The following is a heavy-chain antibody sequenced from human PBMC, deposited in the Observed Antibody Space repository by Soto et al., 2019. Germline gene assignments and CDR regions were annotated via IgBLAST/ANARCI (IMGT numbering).Heavy chain of an antibody. CDR3: AKDRGSNYYGMDV. CDR1: GFTFDDYA. D-gene: IGHD3-10*01. CDR2: ISWNSGSI. V-gene: IGHV3-9*01. J-gene: IGHJ6*02. Sequence: GGSLRLSCAASGFTFDDYAMHWVRQAPGKGLEWVSGISWNSGSIGYADSVKGRFTISRDNAKNSLYLQMNSLRAEDTASYYCAKDRGSNYYGMDVWGQGTTVTVSS.